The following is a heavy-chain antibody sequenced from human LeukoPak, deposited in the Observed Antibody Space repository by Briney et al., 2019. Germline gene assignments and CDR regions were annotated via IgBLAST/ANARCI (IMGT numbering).Heavy chain of an antibody. V-gene: IGHV4-4*07. CDR2: IYTSGST. D-gene: IGHD5-18*01. CDR1: GGSIRSHY. J-gene: IGHJ6*03. Sequence: SETLSLTCTVSGGSIRSHYWSWIRQPAGKGLEWIGRIYTSGSTNYNPSLKSRVTMSVDTSKNQFSLKLSSVTAADTAVYYCARDFLGYSYGWDYYYMDVWGKGTTVTVSS. CDR3: ARDFLGYSYGWDYYYMDV.